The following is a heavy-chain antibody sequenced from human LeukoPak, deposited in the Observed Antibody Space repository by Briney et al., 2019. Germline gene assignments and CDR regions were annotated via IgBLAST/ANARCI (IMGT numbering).Heavy chain of an antibody. V-gene: IGHV4-34*01. CDR2: INHSGST. CDR1: GGSFSGHY. J-gene: IGHJ4*01. CDR3: ASVVVPAALGY. Sequence: PSETLSLTCAVYGGSFSGHYWSWIRQPPGKGLEWIGEINHSGSTNYNPSLKSRVTISVDTSKNQFSLKLSSVTAADTAVYYCASVVVPAALGYWGQGTLVTVSS. D-gene: IGHD2-2*01.